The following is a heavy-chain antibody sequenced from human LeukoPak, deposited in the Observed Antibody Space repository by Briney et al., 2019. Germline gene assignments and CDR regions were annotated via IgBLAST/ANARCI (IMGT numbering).Heavy chain of an antibody. CDR2: IYYSGST. D-gene: IGHD4-17*01. V-gene: IGHV4-59*01. Sequence: SETLSLTCTVSGESISGFYWTWIRQPPGKGLEWIGYIYYSGSTNYNPSLKSRVTISVDTSKNQFSLKLSSVTAADTAVYYCAMTTVTTGFDYWGQGTLVTVSS. CDR1: GESISGFY. J-gene: IGHJ4*02. CDR3: AMTTVTTGFDY.